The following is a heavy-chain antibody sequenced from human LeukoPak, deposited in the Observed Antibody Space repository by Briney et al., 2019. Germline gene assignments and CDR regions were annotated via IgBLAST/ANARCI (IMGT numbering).Heavy chain of an antibody. J-gene: IGHJ4*02. CDR2: IYSGGST. V-gene: IGHV3-53*01. CDR3: ARENYYDSSGYDY. Sequence: GGSLRLSCAASGFTVSSNCMSWVRQAPGKGLEWVSVIYSGGSTYYADSVKGRFTISRDNSKSTLYLQMNSLRAEDTAVYYCARENYYDSSGYDYWGQGTLVTVSS. D-gene: IGHD3-22*01. CDR1: GFTVSSNC.